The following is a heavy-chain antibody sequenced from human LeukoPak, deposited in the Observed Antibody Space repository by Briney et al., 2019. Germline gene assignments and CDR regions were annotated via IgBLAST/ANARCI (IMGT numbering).Heavy chain of an antibody. CDR1: GASISSSY. J-gene: IGHJ6*03. V-gene: IGHV4-59*12. CDR3: ARGGVNAALDV. D-gene: IGHD3-10*01. Sequence: PSETLSLTCTVSGASISSSYWSWIRQSPGKGLEWIGYIYSSGTSRYNPSLKSRVTMSPDTSKNQLSLTLRSVTTADTAIYYRARGGVNAALDVWGNGTTVTVSS. CDR2: IYSSGTS.